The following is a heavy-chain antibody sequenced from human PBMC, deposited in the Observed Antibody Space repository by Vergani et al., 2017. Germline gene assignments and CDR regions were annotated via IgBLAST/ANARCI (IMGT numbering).Heavy chain of an antibody. CDR1: GFTFNSYG. D-gene: IGHD2-15*01. Sequence: VQLLESGGGLVQSGGSLRLSCAASGFTFNSYGMHWVRQAPGKGLEWVASIRSDESRRYYGDSMEGPFTISRDNSKNTLYLQMKSLRPEDTAVYYCAKEGGGYCSGGTCYPEYWGQGTRVIVSS. J-gene: IGHJ4*02. V-gene: IGHV3-30*02. CDR2: IRSDESRR. CDR3: AKEGGGYCSGGTCYPEY.